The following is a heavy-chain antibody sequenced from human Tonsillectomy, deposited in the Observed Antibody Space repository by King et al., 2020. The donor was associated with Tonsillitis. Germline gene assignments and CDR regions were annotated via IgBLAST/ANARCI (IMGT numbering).Heavy chain of an antibody. CDR2: IYPGDSET. J-gene: IGHJ5*02. D-gene: IGHD3-10*01. Sequence: QLVQSGAEVKKPGESLKISCKGSGYSFAYYWIAWVRQMPGNGLEWMGIIYPGDSETKYSPSFQGQVTISADKSIRTAYLQWSSLRASDTAMYYCARLSGGFGEFDWFDPWGQGTLVTVSS. V-gene: IGHV5-51*01. CDR1: GYSFAYYW. CDR3: ARLSGGFGEFDWFDP.